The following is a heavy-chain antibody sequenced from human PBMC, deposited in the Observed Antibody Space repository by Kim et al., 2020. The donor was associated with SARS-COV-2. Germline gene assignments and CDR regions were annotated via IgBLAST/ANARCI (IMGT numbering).Heavy chain of an antibody. V-gene: IGHV4-31*03. CDR2: IYYSGST. J-gene: IGHJ5*02. CDR3: ARELLVGGNWFDP. D-gene: IGHD2-15*01. CDR1: GGSISSGGYY. Sequence: SETLSLTCTVSGGSISSGGYYWSWIRQHPGKGLEWIGYIYYSGSTYYNPSLKSRVNISVDTSKNQFSLKLSSVTAADTAVYYCARELLVGGNWFDPWGQGTLVTVSS.